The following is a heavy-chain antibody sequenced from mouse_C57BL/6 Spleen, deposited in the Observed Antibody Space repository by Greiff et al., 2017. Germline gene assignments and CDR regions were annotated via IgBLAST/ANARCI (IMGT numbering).Heavy chain of an antibody. CDR2: IYPGDGDT. D-gene: IGHD1-1*01. J-gene: IGHJ2*01. CDR3: ARSGLLFDY. Sequence: VQLQQSGPELVKPGASVKISCKASGYAFSSSWMNWVKQRPGKGLEWIGRIYPGDGDTNYNGKFKGKATLTADKSSSTAYMQLSSLTSVDSAVYFCARSGLLFDYWGQGTTLTVSS. V-gene: IGHV1-82*01. CDR1: GYAFSSSW.